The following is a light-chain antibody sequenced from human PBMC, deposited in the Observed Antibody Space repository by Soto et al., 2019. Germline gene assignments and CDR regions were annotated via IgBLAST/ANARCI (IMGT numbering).Light chain of an antibody. J-gene: IGKJ1*01. CDR1: QSVSRW. V-gene: IGKV1-5*01. Sequence: DIPMTQSPSTLSASVGDRVTITCRASQSVSRWLAWYQQKPGKVPTVLIYDVSTLQSGVPSRFIGGGSGTEFTLTITSLQPDDFATYYCQEYTTYSRTFGQGTKVEVK. CDR2: DVS. CDR3: QEYTTYSRT.